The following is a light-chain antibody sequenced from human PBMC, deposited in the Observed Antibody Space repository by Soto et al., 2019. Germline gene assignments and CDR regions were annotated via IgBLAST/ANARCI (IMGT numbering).Light chain of an antibody. V-gene: IGKV3-11*01. CDR2: DAS. J-gene: IGKJ5*01. CDR3: QQRYNWPPLT. Sequence: EIVLTQSPATLSLSPGERATLSCRASQSVNRNLAWYQQKPGQAPRLLIYDASSRATGIPARFSGSGSGTDYTLTIDSLEPEDSAVYYCQQRYNWPPLTFGHGTRVE. CDR1: QSVNRN.